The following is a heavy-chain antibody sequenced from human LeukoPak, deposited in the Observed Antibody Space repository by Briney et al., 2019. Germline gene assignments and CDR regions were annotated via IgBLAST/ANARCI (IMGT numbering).Heavy chain of an antibody. CDR3: ARVQHEWLMDY. Sequence: GGSLRLSCAASGFTFSSYWMTWVRQAPGKGLEWVANIKQDGSEKYYVDSVKGRFTTSRDNAKNSLYLQMNSLRAEDTAVYYCARVQHEWLMDYWGQGTLVTVSS. CDR1: GFTFSSYW. J-gene: IGHJ4*02. D-gene: IGHD3-3*01. CDR2: IKQDGSEK. V-gene: IGHV3-7*01.